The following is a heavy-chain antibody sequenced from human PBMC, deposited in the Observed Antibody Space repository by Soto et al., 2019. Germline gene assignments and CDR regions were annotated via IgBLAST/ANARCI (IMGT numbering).Heavy chain of an antibody. V-gene: IGHV1-3*01. CDR1: GYSFKNYA. CDR2: SNEGSGNT. Sequence: QVQLVQSGPEVKRPGASVRISCRTAGYSFKNYAIHWVRQAPGKKLEWMGWSNEGSGNTRYSQKFQGRMSIARDTSASTSYLDLRSLTSEDTAIYFCARDDRTISGAVTLDYWGPGTLVNVSS. CDR3: ARDDRTISGAVTLDY. J-gene: IGHJ4*02. D-gene: IGHD3-3*02.